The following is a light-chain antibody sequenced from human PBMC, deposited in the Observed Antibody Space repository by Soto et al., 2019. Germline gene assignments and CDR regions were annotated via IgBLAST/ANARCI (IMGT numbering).Light chain of an antibody. Sequence: QSVLTQPPSASGTPGQRVTISCSGSSSNIGSNTVNWYQQLPGTAPKLLIYSNNQRPSGVPDRFSGSTAGTAAPLAIRGQQAEEEAEYCCAAGGDSRNGGVFGGGTKLTVL. V-gene: IGLV1-44*01. CDR3: AAGGDSRNGGV. CDR2: SNN. J-gene: IGLJ3*02. CDR1: SSNIGSNT.